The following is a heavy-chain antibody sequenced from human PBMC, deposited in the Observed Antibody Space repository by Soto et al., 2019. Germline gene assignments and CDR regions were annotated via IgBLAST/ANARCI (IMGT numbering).Heavy chain of an antibody. CDR2: SSNTWST. CDR1: GGSSSSYY. CDR3: ASVPPNCDCDCHLREGYDAMDV. V-gene: IGHV4-4*09. J-gene: IGHJ6*02. D-gene: IGHD2-21*02. Sequence: QVHLQESGPGLVKPSVTLSLTCTVSGGSSSSYYGSWIRQPPGKGLEWIGCSSNTWSTNYNPSLNSRGRRSVDTSKNQFTLNLNSVTAADTDVYYCASVPPNCDCDCHLREGYDAMDVWGQWTTVPVSS.